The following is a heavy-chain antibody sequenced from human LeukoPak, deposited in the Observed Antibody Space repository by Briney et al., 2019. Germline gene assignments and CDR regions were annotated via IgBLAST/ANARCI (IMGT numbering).Heavy chain of an antibody. V-gene: IGHV4-59*08. J-gene: IGHJ6*02. CDR1: GGSIGSYY. Sequence: SETLSLTCPVSGGSIGSYYWSWIRQPPGQGLDWIGYIYYSGSTNYNPSLKSRVTISVDTSKDQFSLKLSSVTAADTAVYYCARRKPAALGGMDVWGQGTTVTVSS. CDR3: ARRKPAALGGMDV. D-gene: IGHD2-2*01. CDR2: IYYSGST.